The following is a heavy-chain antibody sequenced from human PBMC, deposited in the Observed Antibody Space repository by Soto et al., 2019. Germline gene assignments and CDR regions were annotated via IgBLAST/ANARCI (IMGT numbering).Heavy chain of an antibody. CDR3: GTVITTSCFAGWCLDY. J-gene: IGHJ4*02. D-gene: IGHD2-2*01. V-gene: IGHV1-24*01. Sequence: HVKLLQSGAEVKKPGASVKVSCKVSGYSLSEISMYWVRQAPGKGLEWLGSFYSEDGETLFAQKFQGRAIMTEDTSSATAYLALISLRSDDATVLYCGTVITTSCFAGWCLDYWGQGTLVTVSS. CDR1: GYSLSEIS. CDR2: FYSEDGET.